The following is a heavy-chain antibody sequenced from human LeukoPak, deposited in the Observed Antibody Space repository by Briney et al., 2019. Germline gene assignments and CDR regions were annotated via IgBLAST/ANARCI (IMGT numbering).Heavy chain of an antibody. J-gene: IGHJ3*01. CDR2: IKTDGSNT. Sequence: PPGGSLRLSCAASGFTFSSYWMHWVRQAPGKGLVWVSRIKTDGSNTNYADSVKGRFTISRDNAKNTLYLQMSSLRAEDTAVYYCARDFLHLGGWGQGTMVTVSS. V-gene: IGHV3-74*01. D-gene: IGHD3-16*01. CDR3: ARDFLHLGG. CDR1: GFTFSSYW.